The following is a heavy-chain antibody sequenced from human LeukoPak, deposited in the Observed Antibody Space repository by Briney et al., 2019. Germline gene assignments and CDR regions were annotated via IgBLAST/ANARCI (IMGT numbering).Heavy chain of an antibody. CDR1: GFTFSDHY. CDR3: ARELLRDDAFDI. J-gene: IGHJ3*02. Sequence: GGSLRLSCAASGFTFSDHYMDWVRQAPGKGLEWVGRTRNKANSYTTEYAASVKGRFTISRDDSKNSLYLQMNSLKTEDTAVYYCARELLRDDAFDIGGQGTMVTVSS. V-gene: IGHV3-72*01. D-gene: IGHD1-26*01. CDR2: TRNKANSYTT.